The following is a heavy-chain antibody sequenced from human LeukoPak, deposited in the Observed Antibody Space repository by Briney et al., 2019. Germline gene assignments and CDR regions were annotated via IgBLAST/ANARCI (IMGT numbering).Heavy chain of an antibody. Sequence: GSLRLSCAASGFTFSSYAMHWVRQAPGKGLEWVAVISYDGSNKYYADSVKGRFTISRDNSKNTLYLQMNSLRAEDTAVYYCAREDIAAPWFDSWGQGTLVTVSS. CDR3: AREDIAAPWFDS. CDR2: ISYDGSNK. D-gene: IGHD6-6*01. J-gene: IGHJ5*01. CDR1: GFTFSSYA. V-gene: IGHV3-30-3*01.